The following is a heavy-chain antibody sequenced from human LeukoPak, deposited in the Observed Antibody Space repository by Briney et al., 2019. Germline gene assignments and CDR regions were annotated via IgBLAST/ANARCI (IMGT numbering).Heavy chain of an antibody. D-gene: IGHD2-2*01. CDR2: INHSGST. Sequence: SETLSLTCAVYGGSFSDYYWSWIRQPPGKGLEWIGEINHSGSTNYNPSLKSRGIIPSYTYKNQFSLIMSSVTAADTAVYFCARESRYCSSTSCSGWYFQHWGQGTLVTVSS. V-gene: IGHV4-34*01. CDR1: GGSFSDYY. CDR3: ARESRYCSSTSCSGWYFQH. J-gene: IGHJ1*01.